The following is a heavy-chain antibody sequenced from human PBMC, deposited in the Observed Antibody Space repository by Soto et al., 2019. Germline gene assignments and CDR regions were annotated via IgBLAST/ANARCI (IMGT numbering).Heavy chain of an antibody. CDR3: ARGGFMVRGVHYYYGMDV. Sequence: PSEALSLTCTVSGGSISSGGYYWSWFRQHPGEGLEWIGYIYYSGSTYYNPSLKSRVTISVDTSKNQFSLKLSSVTAADTAVYYCARGGFMVRGVHYYYGMDVWGQGTTVSV. CDR1: GGSISSGGYY. D-gene: IGHD3-10*01. J-gene: IGHJ6*02. V-gene: IGHV4-31*03. CDR2: IYYSGST.